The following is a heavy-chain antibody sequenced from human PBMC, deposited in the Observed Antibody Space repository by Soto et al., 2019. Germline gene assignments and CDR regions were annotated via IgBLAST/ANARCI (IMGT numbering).Heavy chain of an antibody. CDR2: IYYSGST. V-gene: IGHV4-59*08. CDR3: ARHYGYGYARD. J-gene: IGHJ4*02. Sequence: QVQLQESGPGLVKPSETLSLTCTVSGGSISSYYWSWIRQPPGKGLEWIGYIYYSGSTNYNPPLKSRVTISVATSKNQFSLKLSSVTAADTAVYYCARHYGYGYARDWGQGTLVTVSS. CDR1: GGSISSYY. D-gene: IGHD5-18*01.